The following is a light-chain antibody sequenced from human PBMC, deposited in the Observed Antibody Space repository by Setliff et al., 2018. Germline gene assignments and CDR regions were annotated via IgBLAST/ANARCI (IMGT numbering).Light chain of an antibody. Sequence: QSALTQPASVSGAPGQSITISCTGTRYDVGGYNFVSWYQHHPGKAPKLMIYDVSVRPSGVSNRFSGSKSGNTASLTISGLQAEDEADYYCSSYAGSLYVFGTGTKSPS. CDR3: SSYAGSLYV. J-gene: IGLJ1*01. CDR2: DVS. V-gene: IGLV2-14*01. CDR1: RYDVGGYNF.